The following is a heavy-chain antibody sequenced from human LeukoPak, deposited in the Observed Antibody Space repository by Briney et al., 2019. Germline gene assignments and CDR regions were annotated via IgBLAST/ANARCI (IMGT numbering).Heavy chain of an antibody. J-gene: IGHJ6*03. CDR3: ARDSSGWYNDYYYYYMDV. CDR1: GGSISSYY. D-gene: IGHD6-19*01. V-gene: IGHV4-4*07. Sequence: SETLSLTCTVSGGSISSYYWSWIRQPAGKGLEWIGRIYTSGSTNYNPSLKSRVTMSVDTSKNQFSLKLSSVTAADTAVYYCARDSSGWYNDYYYYYMDVWGKGTTVTVSS. CDR2: IYTSGST.